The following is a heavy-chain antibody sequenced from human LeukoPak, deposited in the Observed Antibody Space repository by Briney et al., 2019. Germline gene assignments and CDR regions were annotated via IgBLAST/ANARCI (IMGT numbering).Heavy chain of an antibody. Sequence: PGGSLRLSCVASGFTFSTHTMNWVRQAPGKGLEWVSYISSSGRTIYYADSVKGRFTISRDNAKNSLYLQMNNLRAEDTAIYYCARDLDGGNSFDYWGQGTLVTVSS. CDR2: ISSSGRTI. D-gene: IGHD4-23*01. J-gene: IGHJ4*02. CDR3: ARDLDGGNSFDY. V-gene: IGHV3-48*04. CDR1: GFTFSTHT.